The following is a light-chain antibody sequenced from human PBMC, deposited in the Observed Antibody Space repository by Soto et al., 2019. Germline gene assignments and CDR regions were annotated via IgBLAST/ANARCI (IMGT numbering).Light chain of an antibody. CDR1: QSVSNY. J-gene: IGKJ5*01. Sequence: EIVLTQSPATLSLSPGERATLSCRASQSVSNYLAWYQQKPGQAPRLLIYDASSRAPGIPARFSGSGTGTDFTLTISSLEPEDSAVYHCQQRSNWPSITFGQGTRLEIK. CDR3: QQRSNWPSIT. CDR2: DAS. V-gene: IGKV3-11*01.